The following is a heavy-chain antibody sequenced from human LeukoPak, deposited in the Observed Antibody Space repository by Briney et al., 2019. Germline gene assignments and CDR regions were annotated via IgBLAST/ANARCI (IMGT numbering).Heavy chain of an antibody. J-gene: IGHJ5*02. CDR1: GYTFSVYH. CDR3: AIILGGSWILWFDP. V-gene: IGHV1-2*02. CDR2: VNPNSGGT. Sequence: ASVKVSCKASGYTFSVYHIHWVRQAPGQGLEWMGWVNPNSGGTNYAQKFQGRVTMTRDTSITTVYMELSGLTSDDTAMYYCAIILGGSWILWFDPWGRGTLVTVSS. D-gene: IGHD2-2*03.